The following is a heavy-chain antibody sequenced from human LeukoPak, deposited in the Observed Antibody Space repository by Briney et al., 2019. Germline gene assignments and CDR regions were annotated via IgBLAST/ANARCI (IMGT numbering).Heavy chain of an antibody. CDR2: ISGSRGIT. CDR1: GFTFSSHG. V-gene: IGHV3-23*01. CDR3: AKGPRYNILTGYYKSHFFDY. J-gene: IGHJ4*02. D-gene: IGHD3-9*01. Sequence: GGTLRLSCAASGFTFSSHGMNWVRQAPGKGLECVSSISGSRGITYYADSVKGRFTISRDNSKNTLYLQMNSLRAEDTAVYYCAKGPRYNILTGYYKSHFFDYWGQGTLVTVSS.